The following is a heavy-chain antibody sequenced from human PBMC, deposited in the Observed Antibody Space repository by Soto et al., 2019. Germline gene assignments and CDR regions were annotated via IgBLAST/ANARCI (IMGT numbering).Heavy chain of an antibody. CDR3: ARGVRSSSPDFDY. CDR2: ISGSGGST. V-gene: IGHV3-23*01. J-gene: IGHJ4*02. D-gene: IGHD6-6*01. CDR1: GFTFSSYA. Sequence: AGSLRLSCAASGFTFSSYAMSWVRQAPGKGLEWVSAISGSGGSTYYADSVKGRFTISRDNAKNSLYLQMNSLRVEDTAVYYCARGVRSSSPDFDYWGQGTLVTVSS.